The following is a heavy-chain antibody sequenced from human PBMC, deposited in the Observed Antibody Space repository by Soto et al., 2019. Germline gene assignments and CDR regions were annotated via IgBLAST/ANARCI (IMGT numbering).Heavy chain of an antibody. CDR1: GYTFTSYG. CDR3: GRDGRGPWYSDY. J-gene: IGHJ4*02. Sequence: VSVKVSCKASGYTFTSYGISWVRRAPGQGLEWMGWISAYNGNTNYAQKLQGRVTMTTDTSTSTAYMELRSLRSDDTAVYYRGRDGRGPWYSDYWGQGTLVTVSS. D-gene: IGHD1-1*01. V-gene: IGHV1-18*01. CDR2: ISAYNGNT.